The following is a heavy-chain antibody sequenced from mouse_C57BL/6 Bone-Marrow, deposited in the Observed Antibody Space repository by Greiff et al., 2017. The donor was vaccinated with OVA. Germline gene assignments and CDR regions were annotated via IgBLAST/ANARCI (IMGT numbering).Heavy chain of an antibody. CDR2: INPSSGYT. CDR1: GYTFTSYW. V-gene: IGHV1-7*01. J-gene: IGHJ1*03. D-gene: IGHD3-1*01. CDR3: SRSGSYWEVDG. Sequence: QVQLQQSGAELAKPGASVKLSCKASGYTFTSYWMHWVKQRPGQGLEWIGYINPSSGYTKYNQKFKDKATLTADKSSSTAYMQLSSLTSEDSAVXYCSRSGSYWEVDGRGTGNTGTVSS.